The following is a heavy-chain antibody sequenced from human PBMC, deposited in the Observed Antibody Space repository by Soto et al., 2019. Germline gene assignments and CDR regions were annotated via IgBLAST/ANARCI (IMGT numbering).Heavy chain of an antibody. CDR2: IYYTGST. J-gene: IGHJ4*02. D-gene: IGHD3-22*01. CDR3: ARFYYDSSGYYYFDY. CDR1: GGSISSYY. V-gene: IGHV4-59*08. Sequence: SETLSLTCTVSGGSISSYYWSWIRQPPGKGLEWIGYIYYTGSTNCNPSLKSRVTISVDTSKNQFSLKLSSVNAADTAVYYCARFYYDSSGYYYFDYWGQGTLVTVSS.